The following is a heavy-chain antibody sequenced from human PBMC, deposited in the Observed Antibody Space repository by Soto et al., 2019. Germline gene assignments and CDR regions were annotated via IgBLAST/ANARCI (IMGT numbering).Heavy chain of an antibody. Sequence: EVQLVESGGGLVQTGGSLRLSCAASGFTFSDYALNWVRQAPGEGLEWISYISSSSSTIYFADSLKGRFTISRDNAKNSLYLHMNSLRDEDTAVYYCASTLQYCTSTSCYPWGRCDYCGQGTLVTVSS. D-gene: IGHD2-2*01. CDR2: ISSSSSTI. V-gene: IGHV3-48*02. CDR3: ASTLQYCTSTSCYPWGRCDY. CDR1: GFTFSDYA. J-gene: IGHJ4*02.